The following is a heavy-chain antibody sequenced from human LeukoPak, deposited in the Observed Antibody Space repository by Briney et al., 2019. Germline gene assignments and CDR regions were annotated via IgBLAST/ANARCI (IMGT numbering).Heavy chain of an antibody. D-gene: IGHD3-22*01. CDR1: GFTFDDYG. Sequence: RPGGSLRLSCAASGFTFDDYGMSWVRQAPGMGLEWVSGINWNGGSIGYADSVKGRFTISRDNAKNSLYLQMNSLRAEDTAVYYCARHVVGVGFDYWGQGTLVTVSS. CDR2: INWNGGSI. J-gene: IGHJ4*02. CDR3: ARHVVGVGFDY. V-gene: IGHV3-20*04.